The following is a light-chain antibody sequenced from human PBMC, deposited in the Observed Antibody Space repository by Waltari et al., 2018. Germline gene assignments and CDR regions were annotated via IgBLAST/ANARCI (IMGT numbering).Light chain of an antibody. CDR2: DAS. CDR1: RGIDAY. J-gene: IGKJ5*01. Sequence: TITCRASRGIDAYLNWYQQQPGKAPKLLIYDASTLQRGVPTRFSGGGIGTDFTLTISDLQPDDFATYFCQQSYSAPFTFGRGTRLE. V-gene: IGKV1-39*01. CDR3: QQSYSAPFT.